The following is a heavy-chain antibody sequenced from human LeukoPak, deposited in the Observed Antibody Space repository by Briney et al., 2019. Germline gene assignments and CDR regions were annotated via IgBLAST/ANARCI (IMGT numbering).Heavy chain of an antibody. V-gene: IGHV3-11*04. J-gene: IGHJ5*02. CDR3: ARSDYGDYREWFDP. CDR2: ISSSGSTI. D-gene: IGHD4-17*01. CDR1: GFTFSDYY. Sequence: GGSLRLSCAASGFTFSDYYMSWIRQAPGKGLEWVSYISSSGSTIYYADSVKGRFTISRDNAKNSLYLQMNSLRAEDTAVYYCARSDYGDYREWFDPWGQGTLVTVSS.